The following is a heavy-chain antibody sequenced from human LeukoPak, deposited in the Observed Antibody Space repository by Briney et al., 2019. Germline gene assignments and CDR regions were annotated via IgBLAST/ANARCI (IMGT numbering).Heavy chain of an antibody. Sequence: GGSLRLSCAASGFTFTHYAMTWVRRAPGKGLEWVSTISSGGDSTYHADSVKGRFTISRDNSKNIVFPQMNTLRAEDTAVYYCAKYGSSNWFDSWGQGTLVTVSS. CDR2: ISSGGDST. D-gene: IGHD2-2*01. J-gene: IGHJ5*01. CDR3: AKYGSSNWFDS. V-gene: IGHV3-23*01. CDR1: GFTFTHYA.